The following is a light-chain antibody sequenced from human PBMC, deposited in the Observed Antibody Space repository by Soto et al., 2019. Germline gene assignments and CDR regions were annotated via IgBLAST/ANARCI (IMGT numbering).Light chain of an antibody. CDR1: QSISSW. V-gene: IGKV1-5*03. J-gene: IGKJ1*01. CDR2: KAS. Sequence: DIQMTQSPSTLSASVGDRVTITCRASQSISSWLAWYQQKPGKAPKLLIYKASSLESGVPSRFSGSGSGTEFTLTISSLQPDDFATYYCQHYNVYSRTFGQGTKVDIK. CDR3: QHYNVYSRT.